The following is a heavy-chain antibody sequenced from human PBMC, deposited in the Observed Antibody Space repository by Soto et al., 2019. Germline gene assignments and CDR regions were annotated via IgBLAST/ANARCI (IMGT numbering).Heavy chain of an antibody. CDR3: AKDGASGSYPPYYYFGMDV. D-gene: IGHD1-26*01. CDR2: LSGSGGNA. Sequence: GGSWRRSCAASGFTFSSYAMSWGRQAPGKGLEWVSTLSGSGGNAYYADSVKGRFSISRDNSKNTLRLQMNSLRADDTAVYYCAKDGASGSYPPYYYFGMDVWGQGTTVTVSS. CDR1: GFTFSSYA. J-gene: IGHJ6*02. V-gene: IGHV3-23*01.